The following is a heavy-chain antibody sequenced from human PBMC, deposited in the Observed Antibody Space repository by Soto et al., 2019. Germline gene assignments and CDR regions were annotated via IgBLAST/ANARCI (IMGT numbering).Heavy chain of an antibody. V-gene: IGHV4-61*01. CDR2: IYYSGST. J-gene: IGHJ4*02. CDR3: ARHQGYYYDSSGSFDY. Sequence: ALEILSLTCTVSGGSVISGSYYWSWIRQPPGKGLEWIGYIYYSGSTYYNPSLKSRVTISVDTSKNQFSLKLSSVTAADTAVYYCARHQGYYYDSSGSFDYWGQGTLVTVSS. CDR1: GGSVISGSYY. D-gene: IGHD3-22*01.